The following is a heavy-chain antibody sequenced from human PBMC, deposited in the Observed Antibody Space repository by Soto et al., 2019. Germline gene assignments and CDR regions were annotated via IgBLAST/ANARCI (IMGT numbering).Heavy chain of an antibody. CDR2: TRNKANSYTT. V-gene: IGHV3-72*01. J-gene: IGHJ3*02. CDR1: GFTFSDHY. CDR3: ARYCTNGVCPEDAFDI. Sequence: RRLSCAASGFTFSDHYMDWVRQAPGKVLEWVGRTRNKANSYTTEYAASVKGRFTISRDDSKNSPYLQMNSLKTEDTAVYYCARYCTNGVCPEDAFDIWGQGKMVTVSS. D-gene: IGHD2-8*01.